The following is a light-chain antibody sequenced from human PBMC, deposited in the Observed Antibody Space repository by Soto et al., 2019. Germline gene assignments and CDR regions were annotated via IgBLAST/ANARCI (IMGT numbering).Light chain of an antibody. CDR3: APWDDSLTGV. CDR1: SSNIGTHT. Sequence: QSVLTQPPSASGTPGQRVTISCSGSSSNIGTHTVNWYQQLPGTAPKLVIYSNNQRPSGVPDRFSGSKSGTSASLAISWLRSEDEADYYCAPWDDSLTGVFGGGTQLTVL. V-gene: IGLV1-44*01. J-gene: IGLJ7*01. CDR2: SNN.